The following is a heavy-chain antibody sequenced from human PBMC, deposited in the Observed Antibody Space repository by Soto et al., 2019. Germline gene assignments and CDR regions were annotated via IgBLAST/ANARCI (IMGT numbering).Heavy chain of an antibody. CDR3: ARSPPGVYGSGSPPDV. CDR2: INAGNGNT. D-gene: IGHD3-10*01. Sequence: ASEGPCKASGYTFTSYAMHWVRQAPGQRLEWMGWINAGNGNTKYSQKFQGRVTITRDTSASTAYMELSSLRSEDTAVYYCARSPPGVYGSGSPPDVWGQGTTVTVSS. J-gene: IGHJ6*02. CDR1: GYTFTSYA. V-gene: IGHV1-3*01.